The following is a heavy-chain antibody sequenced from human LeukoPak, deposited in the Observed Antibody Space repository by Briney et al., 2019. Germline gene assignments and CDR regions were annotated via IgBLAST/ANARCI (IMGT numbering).Heavy chain of an antibody. CDR2: IIPIFGTA. CDR1: GGTFSSYA. V-gene: IGHV1-69*13. J-gene: IGHJ4*02. D-gene: IGHD1-26*01. Sequence: VASVKVSCKASGGTFSSYAISWVRQAPGQGLEWMGGIIPIFGTANYAQKFQGRVTITADESTSTAYMELSSLRSEDTAVYYCAREKPPWELLYGFDYWGQGTLVTVSS. CDR3: AREKPPWELLYGFDY.